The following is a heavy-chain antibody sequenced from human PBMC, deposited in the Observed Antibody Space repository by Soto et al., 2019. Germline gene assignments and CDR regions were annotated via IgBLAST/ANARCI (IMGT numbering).Heavy chain of an antibody. V-gene: IGHV4-30-4*01. CDR2: IYYSGST. Sequence: SETLSLTCTVSGGSISSGDYYWSWIRQPPGKGLEWIGYIYYSGSTYYNPSLKSRVTISVDTSKNQFSLKLSSVTAADTAVYYCAREGGGNGEQPIDYWGQGTLITVSS. D-gene: IGHD4-17*01. CDR1: GGSISSGDYY. CDR3: AREGGGNGEQPIDY. J-gene: IGHJ4*02.